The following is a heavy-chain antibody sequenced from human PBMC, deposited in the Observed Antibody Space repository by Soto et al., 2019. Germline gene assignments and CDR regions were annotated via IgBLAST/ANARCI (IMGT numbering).Heavy chain of an antibody. CDR1: GFTFSSNA. CDR3: ANRHYYGSGSFGLAR. V-gene: IGHV3-23*01. CDR2: VSGDGYAS. J-gene: IGHJ4*03. D-gene: IGHD3-10*01. Sequence: EVRLLESGGGLVQPGGSLRLSCAGSGFTFSSNAMSWVRQAPGKGLEWVSSVSGDGYASDYADSVKGRFTVSRHNSKNTLYLQMNSLRAEDTAVYYCANRHYYGSGSFGLARWGQGTLVTVSS.